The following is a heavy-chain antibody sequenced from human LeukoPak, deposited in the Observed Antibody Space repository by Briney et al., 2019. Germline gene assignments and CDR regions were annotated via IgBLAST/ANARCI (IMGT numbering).Heavy chain of an antibody. CDR1: GFTFSSYG. Sequence: GGSLRLSCAASGFTFSSYGMHWVRQAPGKGLEWVAVIWYDGSNKYYADSVKGRFTISRDNAKNTPYLQMNSLRAEDTAVYYCARDQRALGYYGMDVWGQGTTVTVSS. CDR3: ARDQRALGYYGMDV. D-gene: IGHD7-27*01. CDR2: IWYDGSNK. V-gene: IGHV3-33*01. J-gene: IGHJ6*02.